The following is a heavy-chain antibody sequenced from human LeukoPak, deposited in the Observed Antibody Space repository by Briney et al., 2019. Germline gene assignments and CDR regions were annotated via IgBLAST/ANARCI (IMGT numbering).Heavy chain of an antibody. J-gene: IGHJ4*02. V-gene: IGHV5-51*01. D-gene: IGHD1-26*01. CDR2: IYPGDSDT. Sequence: GESRKISCKGSGYSFTRYWIGWVRQMPGEGLEWMGSIYPGDSDTRYSPSFQGQVTISADKSISTAYLQWSSLKASDTAMYYCARLPYSGSYYGDYWGQGTLVTVSS. CDR1: GYSFTRYW. CDR3: ARLPYSGSYYGDY.